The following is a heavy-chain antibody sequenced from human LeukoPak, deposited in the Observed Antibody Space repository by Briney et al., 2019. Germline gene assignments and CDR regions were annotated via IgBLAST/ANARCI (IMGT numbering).Heavy chain of an antibody. Sequence: GGSLRLSCAAFGFTFSSYSMNWVRQAPGKGLKWVSPISSSSSYIYYADSVKGRFTISRDNAKNSLYLQMNSLRAEDTAVYYCASEYGSFDYWGQGTLVTVSS. D-gene: IGHD1-26*01. CDR2: ISSSSSYI. V-gene: IGHV3-21*01. CDR1: GFTFSSYS. J-gene: IGHJ4*02. CDR3: ASEYGSFDY.